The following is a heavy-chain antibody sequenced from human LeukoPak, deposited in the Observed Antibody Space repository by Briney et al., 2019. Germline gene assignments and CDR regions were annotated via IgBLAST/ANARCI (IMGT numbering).Heavy chain of an antibody. CDR2: IYYTGST. CDR3: ARTVSNSGYWFDA. Sequence: SETLSLTCTISGGSISTYYWSWIRQSPGKGLEWIGYIYYTGSTYYNPSLKSQVTISLDTSKSQFSLKMSFVTAADTAVYYCARTVSNSGYWFDAWGQGTPVTVSS. D-gene: IGHD4-11*01. J-gene: IGHJ5*02. CDR1: GGSISTYY. V-gene: IGHV4-59*01.